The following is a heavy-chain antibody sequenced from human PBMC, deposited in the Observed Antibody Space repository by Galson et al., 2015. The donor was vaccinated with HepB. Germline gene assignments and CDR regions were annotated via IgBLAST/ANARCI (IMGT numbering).Heavy chain of an antibody. CDR3: ARRAIAVAGTRWFDP. CDR1: GGSFSGYY. CDR2: INHRGST. Sequence: SETLSLTCAVYGGSFSGYYWSWTRQPPGKGLERIGEINHRGSTNYNPSLKSRVTIPADTSKNQCSRKMSSVTAADPAVYYCARRAIAVAGTRWFDPWGQGTLVTVSS. J-gene: IGHJ5*02. V-gene: IGHV4-34*01. D-gene: IGHD6-19*01.